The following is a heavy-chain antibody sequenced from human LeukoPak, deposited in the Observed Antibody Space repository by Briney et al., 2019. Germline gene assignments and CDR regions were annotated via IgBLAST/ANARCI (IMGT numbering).Heavy chain of an antibody. J-gene: IGHJ5*02. CDR2: IYYSGST. CDR1: GGSVSRGSYY. Sequence: PSETLSLTCTVSGGSVSRGSYYWSWIRQPPGKGLEWIGYIYYSGSTNYNPSLKSRVTISVDTSKNQFSLKLSSVTAADTAVYYCARDPRSSGYCSGGSCSGWFDPWGQGTLVTVSS. D-gene: IGHD2-15*01. V-gene: IGHV4-61*01. CDR3: ARDPRSSGYCSGGSCSGWFDP.